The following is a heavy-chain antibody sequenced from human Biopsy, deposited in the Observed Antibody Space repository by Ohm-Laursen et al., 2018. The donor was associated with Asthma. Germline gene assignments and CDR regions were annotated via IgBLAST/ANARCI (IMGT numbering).Heavy chain of an antibody. D-gene: IGHD3-16*01. CDR3: ARDQGDFWFFDL. CDR1: GGTFSSDA. Sequence: GASVKVSCKASGGTFSSDAIGWARQAPGQGLEWMGGIIPIVGTTAYAQKFQGRVTITADEATSTAYMELSSLRSEDTAVYYCARDQGDFWFFDLWGRGSLVTVSS. CDR2: IIPIVGTT. J-gene: IGHJ2*01. V-gene: IGHV1-69*13.